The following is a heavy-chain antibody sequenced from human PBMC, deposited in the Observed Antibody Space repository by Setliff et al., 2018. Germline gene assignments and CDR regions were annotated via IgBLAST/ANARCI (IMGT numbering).Heavy chain of an antibody. V-gene: IGHV3-7*01. CDR3: ARVGRYVDFDY. CDR2: IKQDGSEK. D-gene: IGHD3-16*01. J-gene: IGHJ4*02. Sequence: GESLKISCAASGFTFSSYWMSWVRQAPGKGLEWVANIKQDGSEKFYVDSLKGRFTISRGNAKNSLYLQMNSLRAEDTAVYYCARVGRYVDFDYWGQGTLVTVSS. CDR1: GFTFSSYW.